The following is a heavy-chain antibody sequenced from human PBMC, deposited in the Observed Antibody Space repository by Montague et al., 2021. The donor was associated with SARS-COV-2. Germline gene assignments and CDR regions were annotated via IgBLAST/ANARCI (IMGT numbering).Heavy chain of an antibody. V-gene: IGHV3-11*01. D-gene: IGHD2-2*01. CDR1: GFSFSDYY. CDR2: ITRGGKST. CDR3: ARDRDYQRVFGGPAA. J-gene: IGHJ4*02. Sequence: SLRLSCAASGFSFSDYYMSWIRQAPGKGLEWISYITRGGKSTYYADSVKGRFTISRDNAKKTLYLQMNSLIVDDTAVHYCARDRDYQRVFGGPAAGGQGTLVTVAP.